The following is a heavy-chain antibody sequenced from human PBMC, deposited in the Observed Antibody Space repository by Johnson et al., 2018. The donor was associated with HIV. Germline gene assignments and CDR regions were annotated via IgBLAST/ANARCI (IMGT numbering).Heavy chain of an antibody. CDR3: AKEEGIAAAGGAFDI. CDR1: GFTFSSYG. Sequence: HVQLVESGGGVVQPGRSLRLSCAASGFTFSSYGMHWVRQAPGKGLEWVAVISYDGSNKYYADSVKGRFTISRDNSKNTLYVQMNSLRAEDTAVYYCAKEEGIAAAGGAFDIWGQGTMVTVSS. CDR2: ISYDGSNK. J-gene: IGHJ3*02. D-gene: IGHD6-13*01. V-gene: IGHV3-30*19.